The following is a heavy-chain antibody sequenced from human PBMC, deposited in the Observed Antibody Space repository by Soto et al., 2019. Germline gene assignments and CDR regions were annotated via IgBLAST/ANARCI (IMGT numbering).Heavy chain of an antibody. CDR1: GGSISSGGYY. Sequence: SETLSLTCTVFGGSISSGGYYWSWIRQHPGKGLEWIGYIYYSGSTYYNPSLKSRVTISVDTSKNQFSLKLSSVTAADTAVYYCARADSGYDGFDYWGQETLVTVSS. J-gene: IGHJ4*02. D-gene: IGHD5-12*01. V-gene: IGHV4-31*03. CDR3: ARADSGYDGFDY. CDR2: IYYSGST.